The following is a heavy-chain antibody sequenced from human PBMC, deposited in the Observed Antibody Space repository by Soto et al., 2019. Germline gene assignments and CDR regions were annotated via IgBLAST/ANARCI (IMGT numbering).Heavy chain of an antibody. CDR2: IIPIFGTA. CDR3: TSLRFRSSGYDIGNNWFDP. J-gene: IGHJ5*02. V-gene: IGHV1-69*13. CDR1: GGTFSSYA. D-gene: IGHD5-12*01. Sequence: ASVKVSCKASGGTFSSYAISWVRQAPGQGLEWMGGIIPIFGTANYAQKFQGRVTITADESTSTAYMELSSLRSEDTAVYYCTSLRFRSSGYDIGNNWFDPWGQGTLVTVSS.